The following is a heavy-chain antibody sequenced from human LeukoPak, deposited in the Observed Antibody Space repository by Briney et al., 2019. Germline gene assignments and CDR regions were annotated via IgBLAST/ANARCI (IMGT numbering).Heavy chain of an antibody. CDR2: IYSGGST. CDR1: GFTVSSNY. J-gene: IGHJ4*02. CDR3: ARGGIRDGYIR. Sequence: GGTLRLSCAASGFTVSSNYMSRVRQAPGKGLEWVSVIYSGGSTYYADSVKGRFTISRDNSKNTLYLQLNNLRAEDTAVYYCARGGIRDGYIRWGQGTLVTVSS. V-gene: IGHV3-66*01. D-gene: IGHD5-24*01.